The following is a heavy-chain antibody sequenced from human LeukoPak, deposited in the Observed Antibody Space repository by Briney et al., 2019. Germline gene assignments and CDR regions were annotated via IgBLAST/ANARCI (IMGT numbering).Heavy chain of an antibody. J-gene: IGHJ4*02. CDR3: ARDLALGYCSGGSCYYGLNY. D-gene: IGHD2-15*01. Sequence: ASVKVSCKASGYTFTSYGISWVRQAPGQGLEWMGWISAYNGNTNYAQKLQGRVTMTTDTSTSTAYMELRSLRSDDTAVYYCARDLALGYCSGGSCYYGLNYWGQGTLVTVSS. CDR2: ISAYNGNT. V-gene: IGHV1-18*01. CDR1: GYTFTSYG.